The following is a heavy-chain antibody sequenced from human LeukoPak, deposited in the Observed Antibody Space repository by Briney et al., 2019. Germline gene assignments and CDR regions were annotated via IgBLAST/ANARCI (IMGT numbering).Heavy chain of an antibody. V-gene: IGHV1-46*01. CDR2: INPSGGST. CDR3: ARDAPRSGSPGVSDI. D-gene: IGHD1-26*01. CDR1: GYTFTGYY. J-gene: IGHJ3*02. Sequence: ASVKVSCKASGYTFTGYYMHWVRQAPGQGLEWMGIINPSGGSTSYAQKFQGRVTMTRDMSTSTVYMELSSLRSDDTAVYYCARDAPRSGSPGVSDIWGQGTMVTVSS.